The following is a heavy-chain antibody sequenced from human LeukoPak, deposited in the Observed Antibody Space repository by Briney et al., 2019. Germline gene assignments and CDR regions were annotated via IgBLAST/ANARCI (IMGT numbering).Heavy chain of an antibody. CDR3: ARVETWDPVTGNNWFDP. V-gene: IGHV4-4*07. D-gene: IGHD2-8*02. CDR2: IYTSGST. CDR1: GGSISSYY. J-gene: IGHJ5*02. Sequence: PSETLSLTCTVSGGSISSYYWSWIRQPAGKGLEWIGRIYTSGSTNYNPSLKSRVTMSVDTSKNQFSLKLSSVTAADTAVYYCARVETWDPVTGNNWFDPWGQGTLVTVSS.